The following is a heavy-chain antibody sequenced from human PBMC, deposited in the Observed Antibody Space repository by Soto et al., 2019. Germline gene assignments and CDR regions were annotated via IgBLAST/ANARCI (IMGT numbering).Heavy chain of an antibody. D-gene: IGHD6-13*01. CDR3: ARKRRYSSSWYPRAAFDI. CDR2: IYYSGST. V-gene: IGHV4-39*01. J-gene: IGHJ3*02. CDR1: GGSISSSSYY. Sequence: SETLSLTCTVSGGSISSSSYYWGWIRQPPGKGLEWIGSIYYSGSTYYNPSLKSRVTISVGTSKNQFSLKLSSVTAADTAVYYCARKRRYSSSWYPRAAFDIWGQGTMVTVSS.